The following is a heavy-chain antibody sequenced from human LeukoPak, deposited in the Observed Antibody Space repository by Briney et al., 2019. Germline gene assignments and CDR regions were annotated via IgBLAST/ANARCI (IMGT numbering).Heavy chain of an antibody. CDR3: ARKRTVTTAQGAFDI. V-gene: IGHV3-20*04. D-gene: IGHD4-17*01. CDR2: INWNGGST. Sequence: PGGSLRLSCAASGFTFDDYGMSWVRQAPGKGLEWVSGINWNGGSTGYADSVKGRFTISRDNAKNSLYLQMNSLRAEDTAVYYCARKRTVTTAQGAFDIWGQGTMVTVSS. CDR1: GFTFDDYG. J-gene: IGHJ3*02.